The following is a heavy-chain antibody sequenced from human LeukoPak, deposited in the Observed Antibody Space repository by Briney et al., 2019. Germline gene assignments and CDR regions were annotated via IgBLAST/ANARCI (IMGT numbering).Heavy chain of an antibody. D-gene: IGHD3-10*01. Sequence: SETLSLTCAVSGGSISSSGYSWSWIRQPPGKGLEWIGNVYHSGSTYSNPSLKSRVTISADRSKNQFSLKLSSLTAADTAMYYCASGYFGEFADAFDIWGQGTMVTVSP. J-gene: IGHJ3*02. CDR1: GGSISSSGYS. CDR3: ASGYFGEFADAFDI. V-gene: IGHV4-30-2*01. CDR2: VYHSGST.